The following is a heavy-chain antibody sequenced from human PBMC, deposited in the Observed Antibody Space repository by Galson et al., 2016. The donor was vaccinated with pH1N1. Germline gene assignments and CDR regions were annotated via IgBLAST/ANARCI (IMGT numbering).Heavy chain of an antibody. CDR2: ISSDDTNK. Sequence: SLRLSCAASGFTFNNYPMHWVRQAPGKGLEWVAVISSDDTNKYYADSVRGRFTISRDNSKNTLFLQMNSLRPGDTAVYYCARAAFYDVDLVDYYFDFWGQGTLVSVSS. J-gene: IGHJ4*02. D-gene: IGHD5-12*01. CDR1: GFTFNNYP. CDR3: ARAAFYDVDLVDYYFDF. V-gene: IGHV3-30*04.